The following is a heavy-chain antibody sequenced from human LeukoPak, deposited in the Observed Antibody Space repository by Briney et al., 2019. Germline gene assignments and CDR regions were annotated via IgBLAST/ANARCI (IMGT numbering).Heavy chain of an antibody. V-gene: IGHV3-48*03. CDR2: ISSSGSTI. CDR3: KSGYCSGGSCPNWFGP. Sequence: PGGSLRLSCAASGFTFSSYEMNWVRQAPGKGLEWVSYISSSGSTIYYADSVKGRFTISRDNAKNSLYLQMNSLRAEDTAVYYCKSGYCSGGSCPNWFGPWGQGTLVTVSS. CDR1: GFTFSSYE. D-gene: IGHD2-15*01. J-gene: IGHJ5*02.